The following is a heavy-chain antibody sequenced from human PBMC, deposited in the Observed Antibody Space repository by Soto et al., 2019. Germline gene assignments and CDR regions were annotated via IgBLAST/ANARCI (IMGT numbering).Heavy chain of an antibody. Sequence: GGSLRLSCASSVFTFSSYSMNCVRHSPGKWLEWVSSISSSSSYIYYADSLKGRFTISRDNAKNSLYLQMNSLRAEDTAVYYCAREPAYSSSTGTRETYGMEVWGQGTTVIGS. D-gene: IGHD6-13*01. CDR3: AREPAYSSSTGTRETYGMEV. V-gene: IGHV3-21*01. CDR1: VFTFSSYS. J-gene: IGHJ6*01. CDR2: ISSSSSYI.